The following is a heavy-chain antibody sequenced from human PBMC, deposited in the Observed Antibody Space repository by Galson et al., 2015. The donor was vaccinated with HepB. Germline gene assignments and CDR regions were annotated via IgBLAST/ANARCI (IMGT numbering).Heavy chain of an antibody. V-gene: IGHV3-23*01. CDR1: GFTFSSYA. Sequence: SLRLSCAASGFTFSSYAMSWVRQAPGKGLEWVSAISGSGGSTYYADSVKGRFTISRDNSKNTLYLQMNSLRAEDTAVYYCAKSPIVVVPAATLRRGYYSDYWGQGTLVTVSS. D-gene: IGHD2-2*01. CDR3: AKSPIVVVPAATLRRGYYSDY. CDR2: ISGSGGST. J-gene: IGHJ4*02.